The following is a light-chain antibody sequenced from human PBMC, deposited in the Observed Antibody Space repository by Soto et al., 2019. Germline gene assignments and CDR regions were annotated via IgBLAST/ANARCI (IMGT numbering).Light chain of an antibody. V-gene: IGLV2-14*03. J-gene: IGLJ2*01. Sequence: QSVLTQPASVSGSPGQSINISCTGTSSDVGGYNYVSWYQHHPGKAPKFMIYDVSNRPSGVSNRFSGSKSGNTASLTISGLQAEDEADYFCSSYTSSSTYVVFGGGTKLTVL. CDR1: SSDVGGYNY. CDR3: SSYTSSSTYVV. CDR2: DVS.